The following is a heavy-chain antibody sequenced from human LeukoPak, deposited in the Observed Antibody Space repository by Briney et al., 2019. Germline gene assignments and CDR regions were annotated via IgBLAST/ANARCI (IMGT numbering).Heavy chain of an antibody. Sequence: ASLKVSCKASGYTFTGYYMHWVRQAPGQGLEWMGWINPNSGGTNYAQKFQGRVTMTRDTSISTAYMELSRLRSDDTAVYYCARDNYTAAAGIYYYYGMDVWGQGTTVTVSS. CDR2: INPNSGGT. J-gene: IGHJ6*02. CDR3: ARDNYTAAAGIYYYYGMDV. V-gene: IGHV1-2*02. D-gene: IGHD6-13*01. CDR1: GYTFTGYY.